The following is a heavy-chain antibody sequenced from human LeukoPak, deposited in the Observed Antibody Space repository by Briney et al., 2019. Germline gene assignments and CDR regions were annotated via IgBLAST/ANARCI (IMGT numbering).Heavy chain of an antibody. CDR1: GFTFSNYD. J-gene: IGHJ6*02. CDR3: ARSLAAGGYYYGMDV. V-gene: IGHV3-21*01. Sequence: GGSLRLSCVASGFTFSNYDMNWVRQAPGKGLEWVSSISSSSSYIYYADSVKGRFTISRDNAKNSLYLQMNSLRAEDTAVYYCARSLAAGGYYYGMDVWGQGTTVTVSS. CDR2: ISSSSSYI. D-gene: IGHD6-13*01.